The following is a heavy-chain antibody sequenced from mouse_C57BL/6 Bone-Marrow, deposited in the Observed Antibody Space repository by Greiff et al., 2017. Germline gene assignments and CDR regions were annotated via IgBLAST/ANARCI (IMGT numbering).Heavy chain of an antibody. J-gene: IGHJ4*01. D-gene: IGHD2-3*01. Sequence: VQLQQPGAELVKPGASVKLSCKASGYTFTSYWMQWVKQRPGQGLEWIGEIDPSDSYTNYNQKFKGKATLTVDTSSSTAYMQLSSLTSEDSAVYYCARIYDGYAGAMDYWGKGTSVTVSS. CDR3: ARIYDGYAGAMDY. CDR1: GYTFTSYW. CDR2: IDPSDSYT. V-gene: IGHV1-50*01.